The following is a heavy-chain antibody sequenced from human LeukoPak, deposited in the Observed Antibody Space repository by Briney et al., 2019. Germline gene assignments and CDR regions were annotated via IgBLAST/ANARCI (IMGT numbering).Heavy chain of an antibody. V-gene: IGHV3-23*01. CDR2: MSLSTSGK. CDR3: AKALTRWAFDM. J-gene: IGHJ3*02. CDR1: GFTFSDYD. Sequence: GGSLRLSCAASGFTFSDYDMSWVRQAPGKGLEWVSSMSLSTSGKTYADSVRGRFTVSTDKAKNTLYLQMDSLRAEDTAIYYCAKALTRWAFDMWGQGTMVTVSS. D-gene: IGHD3-16*01.